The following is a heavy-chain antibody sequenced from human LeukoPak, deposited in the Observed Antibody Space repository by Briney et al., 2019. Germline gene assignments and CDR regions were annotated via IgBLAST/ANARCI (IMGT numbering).Heavy chain of an antibody. CDR2: IYYSGSP. Sequence: SETLSLTCTVSGGSVTSDSNYWSWIRQPPGKGLEWIEYIYYSGSPNYNPSLKSRVSISVDTSKNQFSLKLSSVTAADTAVYYCARDLVVVPTVGYYYYYGMDVWGKGTTVTVSS. V-gene: IGHV4-61*01. CDR3: ARDLVVVPTVGYYYYYGMDV. CDR1: GGSVTSDSNY. J-gene: IGHJ6*04. D-gene: IGHD2-2*01.